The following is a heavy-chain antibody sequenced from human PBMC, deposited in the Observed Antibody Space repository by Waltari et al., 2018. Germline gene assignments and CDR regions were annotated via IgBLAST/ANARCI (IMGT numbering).Heavy chain of an antibody. CDR2: IIPIFGTA. J-gene: IGHJ5*02. V-gene: IGHV1-69*12. CDR3: ASAYCSGGSCYRGGNWFDP. D-gene: IGHD2-15*01. Sequence: QVQLVQSGAEVKKPGSSVKVSCKASGGTFSSYAISWVRQAPGQGLDGMGGIIPIFGTANYTQKFQGRVTITADESTSTAYMELSSLRSEDTAVYYCASAYCSGGSCYRGGNWFDPWGQGTLVTVSS. CDR1: GGTFSSYA.